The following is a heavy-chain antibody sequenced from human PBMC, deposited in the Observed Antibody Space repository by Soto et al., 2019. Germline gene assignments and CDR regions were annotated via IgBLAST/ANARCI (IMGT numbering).Heavy chain of an antibody. CDR2: IIPIFGTA. J-gene: IGHJ3*02. CDR1: GGTFSSYA. Sequence: SVKVSCKASGGTFSSYAISWVRQAPGQGLEWMGGIIPIFGTANYAQKFQGRVTITADESTSTAYMELSSLRSEDTAVYYCARTIHYDSSGYGAFDIWGQGTMVTVSS. CDR3: ARTIHYDSSGYGAFDI. V-gene: IGHV1-69*13. D-gene: IGHD3-22*01.